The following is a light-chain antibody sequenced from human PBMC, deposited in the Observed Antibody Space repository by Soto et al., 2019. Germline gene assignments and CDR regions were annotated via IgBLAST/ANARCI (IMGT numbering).Light chain of an antibody. CDR1: QSISSY. V-gene: IGKV1-39*01. J-gene: IGKJ2*01. CDR3: QQSYSTPQT. Sequence: DIQMTQSPSSLSASVGDIVTITCRASQSISSYLNWYQQKPGKAPKLLIYAASSLQSGVPSRFSGSGSGTAFTLTISSLQPEDFATYYCQQSYSTPQTFGQGTKLEIK. CDR2: AAS.